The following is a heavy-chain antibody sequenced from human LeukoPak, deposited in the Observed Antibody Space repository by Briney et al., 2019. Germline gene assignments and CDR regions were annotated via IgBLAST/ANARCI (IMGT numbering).Heavy chain of an antibody. V-gene: IGHV1-18*01. Sequence: ASVTVSCKASVYTFISYRISWLRQAPAQGREWMGWISAYKGNTNYAQKLQGRVTMTTDTSTSTAYMELRSLRSDETAVYYCARDLWGGSSWYSWSSYWGQGTLVTVSS. CDR3: ARDLWGGSSWYSWSSY. D-gene: IGHD6-13*01. J-gene: IGHJ4*02. CDR1: VYTFISYR. CDR2: ISAYKGNT.